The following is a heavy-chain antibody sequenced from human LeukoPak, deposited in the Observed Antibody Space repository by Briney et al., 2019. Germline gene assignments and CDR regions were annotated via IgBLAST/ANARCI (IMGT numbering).Heavy chain of an antibody. CDR1: GGSISSGSYY. CDR2: IYYSGST. CDR3: ARLTYYYDSSGYQSYPTFDY. J-gene: IGHJ4*02. Sequence: SETLSLTCAVSGGSISSGSYYWGWIRQPPGKGLEWIGSIYYSGSTYYNPSLKSRVTISVDTSKNQFSLKLSSVTAADTAVYYCARLTYYYDSSGYQSYPTFDYWGQGTLVTVSS. D-gene: IGHD3-22*01. V-gene: IGHV4-39*01.